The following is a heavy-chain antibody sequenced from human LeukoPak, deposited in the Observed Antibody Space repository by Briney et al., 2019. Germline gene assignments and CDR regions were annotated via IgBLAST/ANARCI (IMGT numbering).Heavy chain of an antibody. D-gene: IGHD4-17*01. CDR2: ISSSGSTI. J-gene: IGHJ4*02. Sequence: PGGSLRLSCAASGFTFSSYEMKWVRQAPGKGLEWVSYISSSGSTIYYADSVKGRFTISRDNAKNSLYLQMNSLRAEDTAVYYCARVEGGKDYGDFDYWGQGTLVTVSS. CDR1: GFTFSSYE. V-gene: IGHV3-48*03. CDR3: ARVEGGKDYGDFDY.